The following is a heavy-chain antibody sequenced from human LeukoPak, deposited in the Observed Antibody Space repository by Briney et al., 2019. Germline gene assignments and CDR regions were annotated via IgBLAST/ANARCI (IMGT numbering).Heavy chain of an antibody. Sequence: ASVKVSCKASGYTFTGYYMHWVRQAPGHGLGWMGWINPNSGGTNYAQKFQGRVTMTRDTSISTAYMELSRLRSDDTAVYYCARKADFWSGPHYYYYGMDVWGQGTTVTVSS. V-gene: IGHV1-2*02. D-gene: IGHD3-3*01. CDR1: GYTFTGYY. J-gene: IGHJ6*02. CDR3: ARKADFWSGPHYYYYGMDV. CDR2: INPNSGGT.